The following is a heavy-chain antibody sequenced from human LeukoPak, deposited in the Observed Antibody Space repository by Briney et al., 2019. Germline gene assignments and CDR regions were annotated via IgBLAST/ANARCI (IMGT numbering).Heavy chain of an antibody. J-gene: IGHJ4*02. V-gene: IGHV3-15*01. D-gene: IGHD6-6*01. CDR1: GYTFTSYA. CDR2: IKSKTDGGTT. CDR3: TTDRSIAAM. Sequence: GGSLRLSCAASGYTFTSYAMSWVRQAPGKGLEWVGRIKSKTDGGTTDYAAPVKGRFTISRDDSKNTLYLQMNSLKTEDTAVYYCTTDRSIAAMGGQGTLVTVSS.